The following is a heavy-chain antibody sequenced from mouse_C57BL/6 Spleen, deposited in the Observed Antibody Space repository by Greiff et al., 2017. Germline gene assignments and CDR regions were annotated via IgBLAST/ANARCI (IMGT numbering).Heavy chain of an antibody. CDR2: IYPSDSET. J-gene: IGHJ3*01. V-gene: IGHV1-61*01. Sequence: QVQLQQPGAELVRPGSSVKLSCKASGYTFTSYWMDWVKQRPGQGLEWIGNIYPSDSETHYNQKFKDKATLTVDKSSSTAYMQLSSLTSEDSAVYYCARRYYYDYDWFAYWGQGTLVTVSA. CDR3: ARRYYYDYDWFAY. D-gene: IGHD2-4*01. CDR1: GYTFTSYW.